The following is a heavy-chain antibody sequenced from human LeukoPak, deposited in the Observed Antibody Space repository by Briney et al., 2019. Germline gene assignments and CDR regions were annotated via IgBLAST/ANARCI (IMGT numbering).Heavy chain of an antibody. Sequence: SETLSLTCTVSGYSISTGYYWDWIRQPPGKGLEWIGTFYHGGSTYYNPSLKSRVTISVDTSKIQFSLNLTSVTAADTAVYYCARDFGSGREEGWFDPWGQGTLVTVSS. V-gene: IGHV4-38-2*02. D-gene: IGHD3-3*01. CDR3: ARDFGSGREEGWFDP. CDR2: FYHGGST. J-gene: IGHJ5*02. CDR1: GYSISTGYY.